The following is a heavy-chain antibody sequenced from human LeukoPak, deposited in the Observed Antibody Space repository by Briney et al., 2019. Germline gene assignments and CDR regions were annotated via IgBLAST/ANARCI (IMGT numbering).Heavy chain of an antibody. D-gene: IGHD6-6*01. V-gene: IGHV3-30-3*01. Sequence: PGGSLRLSCAASGSSLSGYGMHWVRQAPGKGLEWVAVISYDGSKEYYADSVKGRFTISRDNPKNTQYLEMNSLKAEDTAVYYCARVRAAHYYDYWGQGTLVTVSS. CDR3: ARVRAAHYYDY. CDR1: GSSLSGYG. J-gene: IGHJ4*02. CDR2: ISYDGSKE.